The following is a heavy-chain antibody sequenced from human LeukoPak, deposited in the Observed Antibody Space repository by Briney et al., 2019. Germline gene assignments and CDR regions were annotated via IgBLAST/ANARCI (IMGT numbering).Heavy chain of an antibody. V-gene: IGHV1-8*01. J-gene: IGHJ3*02. CDR2: MNPNSGNT. CDR1: GYTFTSYD. D-gene: IGHD6-25*01. CDR3: AADSSGNDAFDI. Sequence: ASVKVSCKASGYTFTSYDVNWVRQATGQGLEWMGWMNPNSGNTGYAQKFQGRVTITRDTSTNTAYMELSSLRSEDTAVYYCAADSSGNDAFDIWGQGTMVTVSS.